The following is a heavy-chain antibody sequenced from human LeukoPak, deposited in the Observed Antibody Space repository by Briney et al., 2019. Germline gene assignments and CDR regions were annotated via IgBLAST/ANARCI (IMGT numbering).Heavy chain of an antibody. CDR2: ISGSGGST. Sequence: PGGSLRLSCAASEFTFSSYAMSWVRQAPGKGLEWVSTISGSGGSTYYADSVKGRFTISRDNANNALFLQMNSLRAEDTAVYSCARDRGGSSGGHFFDWWGQGTLVTVSS. CDR1: EFTFSSYA. D-gene: IGHD4-23*01. V-gene: IGHV3-23*01. CDR3: ARDRGGSSGGHFFDW. J-gene: IGHJ4*02.